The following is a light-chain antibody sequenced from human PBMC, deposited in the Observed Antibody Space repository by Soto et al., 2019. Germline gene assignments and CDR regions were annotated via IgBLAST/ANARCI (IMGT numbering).Light chain of an antibody. J-gene: IGKJ1*01. V-gene: IGKV3-20*01. CDR1: QGLTSNF. CDR3: QQFGSSPRT. CDR2: GAS. Sequence: EIVLTQSPGTLSLSPGERATLSCRASQGLTSNFLAWYQQKPGQAPSLLICGASNRATGVPDRFSGGGSGTDFTLTISRLEPEDFAVYYCQQFGSSPRTFGQGTKVDIK.